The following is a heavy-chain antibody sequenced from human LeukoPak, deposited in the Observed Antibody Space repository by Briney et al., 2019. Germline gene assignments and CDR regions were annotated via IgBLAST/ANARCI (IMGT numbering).Heavy chain of an antibody. J-gene: IGHJ4*02. CDR3: ARGGTALRFLEWLFGSDPFDY. CDR2: IKQDGREK. D-gene: IGHD3-3*01. CDR1: GFTFSSYW. Sequence: PGGSLRLSCGASGFTFSSYWMSWVRQAPGKGLEWVANIKQDGREKYYVDSVKGRFTISRDNAKNSLYLQMNSLRAEDTAVYYCARGGTALRFLEWLFGSDPFDYWGQGTLVTVSS. V-gene: IGHV3-7*01.